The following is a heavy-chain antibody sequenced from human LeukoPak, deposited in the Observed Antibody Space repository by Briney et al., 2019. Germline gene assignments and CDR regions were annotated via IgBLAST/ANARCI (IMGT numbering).Heavy chain of an antibody. CDR3: ARDPLSTNDFDI. CDR1: GASITNSY. V-gene: IGHV4-59*01. Sequence: SETLSLTCTVSGASITNSYWNWIRQSPGKGLEWIGYINYSGSTNYNPSLKSRVTISVDTSKNQFSLKLSSVTAADTAVYFCARDPLSTNDFDIWGQGTMVTVSS. CDR2: INYSGST. D-gene: IGHD1-1*01. J-gene: IGHJ3*02.